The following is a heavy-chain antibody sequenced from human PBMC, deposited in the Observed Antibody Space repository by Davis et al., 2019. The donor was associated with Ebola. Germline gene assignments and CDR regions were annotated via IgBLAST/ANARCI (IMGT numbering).Heavy chain of an antibody. Sequence: MPSETLSLTCNVSGVSIGSSGYYWGWVRQPPGKGLEWIGTLHFRGSTYYSPSLTGRVTLSGDSSKNEFSLTLDSVTAADTGVYYCARRGAWNSDVSTFYHDAFDIWGQGIMVTVSS. J-gene: IGHJ3*02. CDR2: LHFRGST. V-gene: IGHV4-39*01. CDR3: ARRGAWNSDVSTFYHDAFDI. CDR1: GVSIGSSGYY. D-gene: IGHD1-7*01.